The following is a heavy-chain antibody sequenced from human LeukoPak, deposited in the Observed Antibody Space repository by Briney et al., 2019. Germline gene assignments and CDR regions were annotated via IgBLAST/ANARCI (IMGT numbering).Heavy chain of an antibody. V-gene: IGHV4-59*12. J-gene: IGHJ5*02. Sequence: SETLSLTCTVSGVSISSYFWTWIRQPPGKGLEWMGYVFYSGSTNYNPSLKRRVTMSVETSKNQFSLKLSSVTAADTAVYASRLPGFLVRGVLNGNWFDPWGQGTLATVSS. CDR1: GVSISSYF. D-gene: IGHD3-10*01. CDR3: RLPGFLVRGVLNGNWFDP. CDR2: VFYSGST.